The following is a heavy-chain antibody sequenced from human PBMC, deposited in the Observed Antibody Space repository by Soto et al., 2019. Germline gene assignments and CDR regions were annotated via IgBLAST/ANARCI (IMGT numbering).Heavy chain of an antibody. CDR1: ALTFTSYS. D-gene: IGHD2-21*02. Sequence: GGSLRLSCAASALTFTSYSMNWVRQAPGKGLKWVSSISSSSSYIYYADSVKGRFTISRDNAKNSLYLQMNSLRAEDTAVYYCARDCGSGGDCYSHNWYFDLWGRGTLVTVAS. V-gene: IGHV3-21*01. J-gene: IGHJ2*01. CDR2: ISSSSSYI. CDR3: ARDCGSGGDCYSHNWYFDL.